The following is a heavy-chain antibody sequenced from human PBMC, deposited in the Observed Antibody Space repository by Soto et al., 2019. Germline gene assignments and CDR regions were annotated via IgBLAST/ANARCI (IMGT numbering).Heavy chain of an antibody. CDR3: AKDRGGDCSDTSCYFEADY. Sequence: QVQLVESGGGVVQAGRSLTLSCVGSAFMFRSYGMHWVRQAPGKGLECVAVISDNGNHKNYGDSVKGRFTISRDNSKNTLYLQMNSLGADDTAVYYCAKDRGGDCSDTSCYFEADYWGQGTLVTVSS. V-gene: IGHV3-30*18. J-gene: IGHJ4*02. D-gene: IGHD2-2*01. CDR2: ISDNGNHK. CDR1: AFMFRSYG.